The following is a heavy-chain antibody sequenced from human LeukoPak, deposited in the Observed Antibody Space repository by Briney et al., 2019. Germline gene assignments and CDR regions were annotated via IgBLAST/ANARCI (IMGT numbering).Heavy chain of an antibody. V-gene: IGHV1-2*02. J-gene: IGHJ4*02. CDR1: GYTFTGYY. CDR3: LIASRFGTFY. Sequence: ASVKVSCKASGYTFTGYYMHWVRQAPGQGLEWMGWINPNSGGTNYAQKFQGRVTMTRDTSISPAYMLLDSLISDDSGRHPVLIASRFGTFYWGQGTLVTVSS. D-gene: IGHD3-10*01. CDR2: INPNSGGT.